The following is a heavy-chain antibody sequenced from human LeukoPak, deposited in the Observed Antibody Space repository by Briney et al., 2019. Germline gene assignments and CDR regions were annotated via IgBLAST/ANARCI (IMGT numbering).Heavy chain of an antibody. J-gene: IGHJ5*02. CDR3: ARWTVAATRPNWFDP. V-gene: IGHV4-4*07. CDR1: GGSISSYY. D-gene: IGHD2-15*01. CDR2: IYTSGST. Sequence: SETLSLTCTVSGGSISSYYWSWIRQPAGKGLEWIGRIYTSGSTNYNPSLKSRVTMSVDTSKNQFSLKLSSVTAADTAVYYCARWTVAATRPNWFDPWGQGTLVTVSS.